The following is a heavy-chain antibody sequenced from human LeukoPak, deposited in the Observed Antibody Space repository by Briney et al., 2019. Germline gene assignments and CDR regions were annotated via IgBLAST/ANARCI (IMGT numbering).Heavy chain of an antibody. V-gene: IGHV3-21*01. CDR1: GFTFSSYS. J-gene: IGHJ4*02. CDR3: ARDTYYYDSSGYPD. D-gene: IGHD3-22*01. Sequence: GGSLRLSCAASGFTFSSYSMNWVRQAPGKGLEWVSSISSSSSYIYYADSVKGRFAISRDNAKNSLYLQMNSLRAEDTAVYYCARDTYYYDSSGYPDWGQGTLVTVSS. CDR2: ISSSSSYI.